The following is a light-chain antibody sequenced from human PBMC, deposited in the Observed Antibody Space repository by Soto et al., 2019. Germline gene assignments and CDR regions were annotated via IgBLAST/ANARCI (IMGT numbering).Light chain of an antibody. Sequence: QSALTQPASVSGSPGQSITISCTGTSSDVGGYNYVSWYQQHPGKAPKLMIYDVSNRPSGVSNRFSGSKSGNTASLIISGVQDEDDDDYYCSSYTSSSTLYVFGTGTKLTVL. CDR3: SSYTSSSTLYV. CDR1: SSDVGGYNY. CDR2: DVS. V-gene: IGLV2-14*01. J-gene: IGLJ1*01.